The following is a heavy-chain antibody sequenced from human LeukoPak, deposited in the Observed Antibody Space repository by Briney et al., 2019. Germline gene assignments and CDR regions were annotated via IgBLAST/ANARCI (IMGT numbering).Heavy chain of an antibody. CDR3: ARDGPQYSSSSPDAFDI. J-gene: IGHJ3*02. D-gene: IGHD6-6*01. V-gene: IGHV1-18*01. CDR2: ISAYNGNT. Sequence: ASVKVSRKASGYTFTSYGISWVRQAPGQGLEWMGWISAYNGNTNYAQKLQGRVTMTTDTSTSTAYMELRSLRSDDTAVYYCARDGPQYSSSSPDAFDIWGQGTMVTVSS. CDR1: GYTFTSYG.